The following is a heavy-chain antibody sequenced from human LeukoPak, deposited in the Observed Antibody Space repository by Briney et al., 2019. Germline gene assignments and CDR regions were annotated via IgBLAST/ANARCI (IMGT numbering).Heavy chain of an antibody. V-gene: IGHV3-9*01. Sequence: CLRLSCVASLVTFDDYAMYCVRHALGRGVEWVSGISWNSGSIGYADSVKGRFTISRENTKNALYLQMNSLRAEDTAFYYCAKGRRRWLQLEYWGEGNLVTVSS. D-gene: IGHD5-24*01. CDR2: ISWNSGSI. CDR3: AKGRRRWLQLEY. J-gene: IGHJ4*02. CDR1: LVTFDDYA.